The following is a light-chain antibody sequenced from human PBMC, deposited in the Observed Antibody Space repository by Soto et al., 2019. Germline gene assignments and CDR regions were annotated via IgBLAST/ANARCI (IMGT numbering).Light chain of an antibody. Sequence: EIVMTQSTATLSVSPGERATLSCRASQSVSSGYLAWYQQKPGQAPRLLIYGASSRATGIPDRFSGSGSGTDFTLTISGLEPEDFAVYYCQQYGSSPTTFGQGAKVDIK. CDR3: QQYGSSPTT. V-gene: IGKV3-20*01. CDR2: GAS. CDR1: QSVSSGY. J-gene: IGKJ1*01.